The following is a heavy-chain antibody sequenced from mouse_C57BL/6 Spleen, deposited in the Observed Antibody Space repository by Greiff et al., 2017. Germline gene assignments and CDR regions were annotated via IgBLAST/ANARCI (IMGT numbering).Heavy chain of an antibody. CDR3: ARGGYGSSYPDYAMDY. V-gene: IGHV1-55*01. CDR2: IYPGSGST. D-gene: IGHD1-1*01. J-gene: IGHJ4*01. CDR1: GYTFTSYW. Sequence: VQLQQPGAELVKPGASVKMSCKASGYTFTSYWITWVKQRPGQGLEWIGDIYPGSGSTNYNEKFKSKATLTVDTSSSTAYMQLSSLTSEDSAVYYCARGGYGSSYPDYAMDYWGQGTSVTVSS.